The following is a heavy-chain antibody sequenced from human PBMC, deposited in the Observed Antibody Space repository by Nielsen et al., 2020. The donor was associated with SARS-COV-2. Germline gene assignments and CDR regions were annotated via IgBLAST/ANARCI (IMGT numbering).Heavy chain of an antibody. CDR3: TTDSYLRSGSYSYTDY. J-gene: IGHJ4*02. CDR1: GFTFDDYG. D-gene: IGHD3-10*01. V-gene: IGHV3-15*01. CDR2: IKSKTDGGTT. Sequence: GESLKISCAASGFTFDDYGMSWVRQAPGKGLEWVGRIKSKTDGGTTDYAAPVKGRFTISRDDSKNTLYLQMNSLKTEDTAVYYCTTDSYLRSGSYSYTDYWGQGTLDTVSS.